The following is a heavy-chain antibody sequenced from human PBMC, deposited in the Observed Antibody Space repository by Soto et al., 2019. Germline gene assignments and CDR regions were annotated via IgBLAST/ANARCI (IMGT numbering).Heavy chain of an antibody. J-gene: IGHJ4*01. Sequence: PGGSLRLSCAGSGFTFSDHAIHWVRQGLGKGLEWLAVISHDGTKEFYADSVRGRFTISKDNSKNTLYLHMNSLRAEDTALFYCARGGQIGYCSGGSCFIVDYWGHGTLVTVSS. CDR2: ISHDGTKE. CDR1: GFTFSDHA. CDR3: ARGGQIGYCSGGSCFIVDY. V-gene: IGHV3-30-3*01. D-gene: IGHD2-15*01.